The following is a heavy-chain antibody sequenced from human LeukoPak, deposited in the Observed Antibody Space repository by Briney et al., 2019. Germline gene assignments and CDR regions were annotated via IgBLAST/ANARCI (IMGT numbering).Heavy chain of an antibody. CDR2: KNPDGGQE. V-gene: IGHV3-7*01. CDR3: ARWRGQQSEFDL. J-gene: IGHJ4*02. D-gene: IGHD6-13*01. CDR1: GFIFSSYY. Sequence: PGGSLRLSCAASGFIFSSYYMSWVRQAPGKGLECVAHKNPDGGQEPCVDSVKGRFTVSRDNAKNSVFLQMNGLRVEDTAMCYCARWRGQQSEFDLWGQGTLVTVSS.